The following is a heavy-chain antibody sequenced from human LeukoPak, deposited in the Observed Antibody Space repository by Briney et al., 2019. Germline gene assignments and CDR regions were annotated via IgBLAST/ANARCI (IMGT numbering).Heavy chain of an antibody. J-gene: IGHJ4*02. D-gene: IGHD1-14*01. Sequence: GGSLRLSCAASGFTFSSYAMHWVRQAPGKGLEWVAVISYDGSNKYYADSVKGRFTISRDNSKNTLYLQMNSLRAEDTAVYYCASGHNRVLFDYWGQGTLVTVSS. CDR3: ASGHNRVLFDY. V-gene: IGHV3-30-3*01. CDR1: GFTFSSYA. CDR2: ISYDGSNK.